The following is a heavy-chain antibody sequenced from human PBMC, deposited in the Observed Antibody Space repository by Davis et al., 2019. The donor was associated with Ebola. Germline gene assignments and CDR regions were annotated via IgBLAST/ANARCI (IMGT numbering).Heavy chain of an antibody. CDR1: GFTFSSYW. D-gene: IGHD6-19*01. V-gene: IGHV3-23*01. CDR3: ATGGAVAAIDY. CDR2: ISGSGGST. Sequence: GGSLRLSCAASGFTFSSYWMSWVRQAPGKGLEWVSAISGSGGSTYYADSVKGRFTISRDNFKNTLYLQMNSLRAEDTAVYYCATGGAVAAIDYWGQGTLVTVSS. J-gene: IGHJ4*02.